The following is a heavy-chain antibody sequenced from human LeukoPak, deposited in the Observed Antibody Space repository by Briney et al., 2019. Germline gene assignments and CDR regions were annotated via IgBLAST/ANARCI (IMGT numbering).Heavy chain of an antibody. J-gene: IGHJ3*02. CDR1: GYTFTSYD. Sequence: ASVKVSCKASGYTFTSYDINWVRQATGQGLEWMGWMNPNSGNTGYAQKFQGRVTMTRNTSISTAYMELSSLRSEDTAVYYCARDPWDVVVVAATRNWNAFDIWGQGTMVTVSS. D-gene: IGHD2-15*01. CDR3: ARDPWDVVVVAATRNWNAFDI. V-gene: IGHV1-8*01. CDR2: MNPNSGNT.